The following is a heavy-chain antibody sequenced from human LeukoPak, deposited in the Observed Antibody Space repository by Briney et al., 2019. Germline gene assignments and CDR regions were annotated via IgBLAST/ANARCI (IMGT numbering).Heavy chain of an antibody. Sequence: ASVKVSCKASGYTFTGYYMHWVRQAPGQGLEWMGWINPSSGGTNYAQKFQGRVTMTRDTSISTAYMELSRLRSDDTAVYYCASEYSSSGYYYYGMDVWGQGTTVTVSS. CDR3: ASEYSSSGYYYYGMDV. J-gene: IGHJ6*02. D-gene: IGHD6-6*01. V-gene: IGHV1-2*02. CDR2: INPSSGGT. CDR1: GYTFTGYY.